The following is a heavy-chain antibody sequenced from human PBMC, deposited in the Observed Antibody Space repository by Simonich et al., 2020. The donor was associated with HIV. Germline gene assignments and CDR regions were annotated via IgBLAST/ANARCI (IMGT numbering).Heavy chain of an antibody. J-gene: IGHJ4*02. CDR1: GGSFSGYY. Sequence: QVQLQQWGAGLLKPSETLSLTCAVYGGSFSGYYWSWIRQPPGKGLEWIGEINPSGFTNDKSSLNSRATISVDKSKNQFSLKLSSVTAADTAIYYCARRDRELILYFDYWGQGNLVTVSS. CDR3: ARRDRELILYFDY. CDR2: INPSGFT. D-gene: IGHD3-3*01. V-gene: IGHV4-34*04.